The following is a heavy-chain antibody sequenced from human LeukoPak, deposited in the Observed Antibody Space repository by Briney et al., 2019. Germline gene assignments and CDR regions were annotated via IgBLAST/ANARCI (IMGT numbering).Heavy chain of an antibody. J-gene: IGHJ4*02. D-gene: IGHD2-2*02. Sequence: GGSLRLSCAASGFTFRSYGMSWVRQAPGKGLEWVSSISGSGGNTYYADSVKGRFTISRDNSKNTLYLQMNSLRAEDTAVYYCAKVGSWSTSCYTDYWGQGTLVTVSS. V-gene: IGHV3-23*01. CDR2: ISGSGGNT. CDR1: GFTFRSYG. CDR3: AKVGSWSTSCYTDY.